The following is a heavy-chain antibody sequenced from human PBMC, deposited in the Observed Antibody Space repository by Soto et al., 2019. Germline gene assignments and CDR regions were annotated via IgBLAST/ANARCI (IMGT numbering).Heavy chain of an antibody. CDR3: ARDDRYCSGGSCYSDAFDI. CDR1: GFTFSSYW. Sequence: GGSLRLSCAASGFTFSSYWMSWVRQAPGKGLEWVANIKQDGSEKYYVDSVKGRFTISRDNAKNSLYLQMNSLRAEDTAVYYCARDDRYCSGGSCYSDAFDIWGQGTTVTVSS. J-gene: IGHJ3*02. V-gene: IGHV3-7*01. CDR2: IKQDGSEK. D-gene: IGHD2-15*01.